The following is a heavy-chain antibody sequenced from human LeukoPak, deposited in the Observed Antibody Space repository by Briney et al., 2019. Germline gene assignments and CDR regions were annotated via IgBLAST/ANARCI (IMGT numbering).Heavy chain of an antibody. J-gene: IGHJ6*02. Sequence: PGGSLRLSCAASGFTFSSYWMHWVRQAPGKGLVWVSRINSDGSSTSYADSVKGRFTISRDNAKNTLYLQMNSLRDEDTAVYYCARGDIVVVPAAIATSDYYGMDVWGQGTTVTVSS. CDR2: INSDGSST. CDR3: ARGDIVVVPAAIATSDYYGMDV. V-gene: IGHV3-74*01. D-gene: IGHD2-2*01. CDR1: GFTFSSYW.